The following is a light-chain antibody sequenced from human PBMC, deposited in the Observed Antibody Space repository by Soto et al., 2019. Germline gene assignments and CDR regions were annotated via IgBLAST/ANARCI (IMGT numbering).Light chain of an antibody. CDR3: QQLIRFPTK. Sequence: DIPLTQSPSSLSASVGDRVTITCRSTQGISNSLTWYQQRPGQAPKLLMYLASILQSGVPARFSGSGSGTNFTLTISSLQPEDFATYYCQQLIRFPTKFGQGTKVDI. V-gene: IGKV1-9*01. CDR2: LAS. CDR1: QGISNS. J-gene: IGKJ1*01.